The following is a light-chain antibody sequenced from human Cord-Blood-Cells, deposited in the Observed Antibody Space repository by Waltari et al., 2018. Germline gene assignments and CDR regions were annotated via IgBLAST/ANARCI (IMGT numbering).Light chain of an antibody. Sequence: QSALNQPAPVSGSPGQSITLPCTGTTIDLGGYNYASWYQHHPGKPPKLMIYDVSNRPSGVSSRFSGSKSGNTASLTISGLQAEDEADYYCSSYTSSSTYVFGTGTKVTVL. CDR3: SSYTSSSTYV. J-gene: IGLJ1*01. CDR2: DVS. V-gene: IGLV2-14*03. CDR1: TIDLGGYNY.